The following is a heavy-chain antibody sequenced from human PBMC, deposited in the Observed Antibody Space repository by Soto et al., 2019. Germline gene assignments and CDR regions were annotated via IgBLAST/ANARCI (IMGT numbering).Heavy chain of an antibody. Sequence: QVQLQQWGAGLLKPSETLSLTCAVYGGSFSGYYWSWIRQPPGKGLEWIGEINHSGSTNYNPSLKSRVTISVDTSKNQFSLKLSSVTAADTAVYYCARTGYSRTRNWFDPWGQGTLVTVSS. D-gene: IGHD6-13*01. CDR3: ARTGYSRTRNWFDP. CDR1: GGSFSGYY. CDR2: INHSGST. J-gene: IGHJ5*02. V-gene: IGHV4-34*01.